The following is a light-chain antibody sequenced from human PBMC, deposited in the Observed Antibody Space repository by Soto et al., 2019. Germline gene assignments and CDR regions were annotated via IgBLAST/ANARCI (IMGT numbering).Light chain of an antibody. CDR2: DVS. CDR1: SSDVGGYNY. V-gene: IGLV2-14*01. Sequence: QSALTQPASVSGSPGQSITISCTGTSSDVGGYNYVSWYQQHPGKAPKLMIYDVSNRPSGDSNRFSGSKSGNTASLTISGLQAEDEADYYCSSYTINSTPVVFGGGTKLTVL. J-gene: IGLJ2*01. CDR3: SSYTINSTPVV.